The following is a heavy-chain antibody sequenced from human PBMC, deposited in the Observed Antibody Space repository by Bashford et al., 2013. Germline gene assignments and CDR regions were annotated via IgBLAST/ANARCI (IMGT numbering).Heavy chain of an antibody. CDR3: ARGYTLERGISSVRNYGLDV. V-gene: IGHV3-23*01. D-gene: IGHD1-1*01. J-gene: IGHJ6*02. CDR1: GFTFGAQA. CDR2: ISSSGENT. Sequence: GSLRLSCVASGFTFGAQALSWVRQGPGKRPEWVASISSSGENTYYAESVEGRFTITRDKPKNTLYLQMSSLRAEDTAVYYCARGYTLERGISSVRNYGLDVWGQGIAVTVSS.